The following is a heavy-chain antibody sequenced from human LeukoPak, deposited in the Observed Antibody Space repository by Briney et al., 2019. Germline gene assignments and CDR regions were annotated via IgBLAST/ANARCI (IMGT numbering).Heavy chain of an antibody. CDR3: ARARHYDLNWFDP. CDR2: IIPIFGTA. V-gene: IGHV1-69*13. Sequence: ASVKVSCKASGGTFSSYAISWVRQAPGQGLEWMGGIIPIFGTANYAKKFQGRVTITADESTSTAYMELSSLRSEDTAVYYCARARHYDLNWFDPWGQGTLVTVSS. CDR1: GGTFSSYA. D-gene: IGHD3-3*01. J-gene: IGHJ5*02.